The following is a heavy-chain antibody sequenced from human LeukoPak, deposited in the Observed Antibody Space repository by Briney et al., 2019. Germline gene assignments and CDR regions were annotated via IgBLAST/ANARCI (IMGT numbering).Heavy chain of an antibody. CDR3: ARDMIDSGNYYPISDY. CDR1: GGSISSGGYY. J-gene: IGHJ4*02. D-gene: IGHD3-10*01. Sequence: SETLSLTCTVSGGSISSGGYYWSWIRQHPGKGLEWIGYIYYSGSTYYNPSLKSRVTISVDTSKNQFSLKLSSVTAADTAVYYCARDMIDSGNYYPISDYWGQGTLVTVSS. V-gene: IGHV4-31*03. CDR2: IYYSGST.